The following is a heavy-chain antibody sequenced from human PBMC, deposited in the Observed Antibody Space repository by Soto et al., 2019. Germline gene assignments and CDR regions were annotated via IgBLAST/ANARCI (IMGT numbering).Heavy chain of an antibody. CDR2: IWYDGSNK. V-gene: IGHV3-33*01. CDR3: ARDSPNYYYYGMDV. Sequence: GGSLRLSCAASGFTFSSYGMHWVRQAPGKGLEWVAVIWYDGSNKYYADSVKGRFTISRDNSKNTLYLQMNSLRAEDTAVYYCARDSPNYYYYGMDVWGQGTTVTVSS. CDR1: GFTFSSYG. J-gene: IGHJ6*02.